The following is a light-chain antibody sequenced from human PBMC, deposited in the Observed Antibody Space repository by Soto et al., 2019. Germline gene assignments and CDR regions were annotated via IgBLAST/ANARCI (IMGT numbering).Light chain of an antibody. J-gene: IGLJ1*01. V-gene: IGLV2-14*01. CDR3: SSYTSSSTPYV. Sequence: QSVLTQPASVSGSPGQSITISCTGTSSDVGGYNYVSWYQQHPGKAPKLMIYEVSNRPSGVSNLFSGSKSGNTASLTISGLQAEDEADYYCSSYTSSSTPYVFGTGTKVTVL. CDR1: SSDVGGYNY. CDR2: EVS.